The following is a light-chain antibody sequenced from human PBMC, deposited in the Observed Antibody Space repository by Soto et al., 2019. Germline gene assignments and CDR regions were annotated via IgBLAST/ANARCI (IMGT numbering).Light chain of an antibody. CDR2: KVS. CDR1: QSLVYVNGDTY. J-gene: IGKJ2*01. CDR3: MQGTHWPYT. Sequence: DVVMTQSPLSLPATLGQPASISCRSSQSLVYVNGDTYLDWFQHRPGQSPRRLIYKVSNRDSGVPDRFSGSGSGPDFTLKISRVEAEDVGVYYCMQGTHWPYTFGQGTKLEIK. V-gene: IGKV2-30*01.